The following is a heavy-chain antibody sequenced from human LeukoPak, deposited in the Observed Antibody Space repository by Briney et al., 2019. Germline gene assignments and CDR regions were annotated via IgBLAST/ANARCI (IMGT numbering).Heavy chain of an antibody. CDR3: ARNSGWYGVS. D-gene: IGHD6-19*01. CDR2: IYYSGST. CDR1: AGSISGSSYS. J-gene: IGHJ4*02. Sequence: SETLSLTCTVSAGSISGSSYSWGWIRQPPGKGLEWIGSIYYSGSTYFNPSLKSRVTISVDTSKNQFSLKLSSVTAADTAVYYCARNSGWYGVSWGQGTLVTVSS. V-gene: IGHV4-39*01.